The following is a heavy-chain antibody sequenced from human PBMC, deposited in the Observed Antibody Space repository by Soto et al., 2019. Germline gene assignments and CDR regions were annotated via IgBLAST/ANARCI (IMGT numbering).Heavy chain of an antibody. J-gene: IGHJ4*02. CDR1: GGSISSYY. CDR3: ARSEEDCSGGSCSLFDY. D-gene: IGHD2-15*01. Sequence: SETQSLTCTVSGGSISSYYWSWIRQPPGKGLEWIGYIYYSGSTNYNPSLKGRVTISVDTSKNQFSLKLSSVTAADTAVYYCARSEEDCSGGSCSLFDYWGQGTLVTVSS. V-gene: IGHV4-59*01. CDR2: IYYSGST.